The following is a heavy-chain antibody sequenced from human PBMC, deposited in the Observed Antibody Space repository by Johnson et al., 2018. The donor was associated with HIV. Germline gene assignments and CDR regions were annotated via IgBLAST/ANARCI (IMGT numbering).Heavy chain of an antibody. CDR2: IRSDGTNK. D-gene: IGHD1-1*01. CDR3: AIIWNPTVEI. CDR1: GFTFSTYG. V-gene: IGHV3-30*02. Sequence: QVQLVESGGGVVQPGGSLRLSCAAFGFTFSTYGIHWVRQAPGKGLVWVAFIRSDGTNKYYADFVKGRFTISRDNSKNTLYLQMNSLRAEDTAVYYCAIIWNPTVEIWGQGTMGTVSS. J-gene: IGHJ3*02.